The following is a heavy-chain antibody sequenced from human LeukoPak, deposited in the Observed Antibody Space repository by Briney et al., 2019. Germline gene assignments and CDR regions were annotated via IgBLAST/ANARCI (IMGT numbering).Heavy chain of an antibody. D-gene: IGHD2-8*02. Sequence: GGSLRLSCAASGFPFTTGFTFSDYYMSWIRQAPGKGLEWVSYISSTSAYTNYADSVKGRFTISRDNANNSLYLQMNGLRAEDTAIYYCARGGTGAFDFWGQGTLVTVSS. CDR1: GFPFTTGFTFSDYY. CDR3: ARGGTGAFDF. V-gene: IGHV3-11*06. CDR2: ISSTSAYT. J-gene: IGHJ4*02.